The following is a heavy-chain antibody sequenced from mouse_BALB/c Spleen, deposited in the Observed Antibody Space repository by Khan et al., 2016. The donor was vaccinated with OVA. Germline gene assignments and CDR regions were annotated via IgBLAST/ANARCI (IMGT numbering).Heavy chain of an antibody. Sequence: QLKVPGGRLVKPGASLKLSCEVPAFAFNSYDMSLARHTPEKRLQCVATISSTVTYTYSPDSVKDRFTTSRDTARNTLDLQMSSLRSEDTALYYCTRPTYYGNPWFTYWGQGTLVTVSA. CDR1: AFAFNSYD. CDR2: ISSTVTYT. J-gene: IGHJ3*01. V-gene: IGHV5-9*02. D-gene: IGHD2-1*01. CDR3: TRPTYYGNPWFTY.